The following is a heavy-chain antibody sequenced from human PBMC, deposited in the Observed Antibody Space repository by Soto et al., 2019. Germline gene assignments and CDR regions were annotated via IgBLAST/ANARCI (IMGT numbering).Heavy chain of an antibody. CDR2: ISYDGSNK. Sequence: GGSLRLSCAASGFTFSSYGMHWVRQAPGKGLEWVAVISYDGSNKYYADSVKGRFTISRDNSKNTLYLQMNSLRAEDTAVYYCAKSRIAAAGPYYYYYGMDVWGQGTTVTAP. J-gene: IGHJ6*02. D-gene: IGHD6-13*01. CDR3: AKSRIAAAGPYYYYYGMDV. CDR1: GFTFSSYG. V-gene: IGHV3-30*18.